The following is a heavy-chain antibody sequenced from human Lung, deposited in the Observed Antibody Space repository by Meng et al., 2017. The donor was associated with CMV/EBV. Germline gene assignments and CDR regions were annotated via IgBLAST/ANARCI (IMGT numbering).Heavy chain of an antibody. CDR3: TREGFDY. CDR1: GYTFNDYW. CDR2: IKPSTGDT. J-gene: IGHJ4*02. Sequence: QAQLEQSGVEVKKPGTSVKLSCKTSGYTFNDYWIHWVRQAPGQGLEWMGRIKPSTGDTSYAQKFRGRLTVTRDTPISTVYMEVNSLTSDDTAVYYCTREGFDYWGQGALVTVSS. V-gene: IGHV1-2*06.